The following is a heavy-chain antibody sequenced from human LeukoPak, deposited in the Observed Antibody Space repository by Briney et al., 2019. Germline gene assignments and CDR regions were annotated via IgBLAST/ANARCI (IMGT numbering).Heavy chain of an antibody. Sequence: SETLSLTCTVSGGSISSSSYYWGWLRQPPGKGLEWIGSIYDSGSTYYNPSLKSRVTISVDTSKNQFSLKLSSVTAADTAVYYCARHTLGYCSSTSCHSGFDYWGQGTLVTVSS. J-gene: IGHJ4*02. CDR2: IYDSGST. D-gene: IGHD2-2*01. CDR3: ARHTLGYCSSTSCHSGFDY. V-gene: IGHV4-39*01. CDR1: GGSISSSSYY.